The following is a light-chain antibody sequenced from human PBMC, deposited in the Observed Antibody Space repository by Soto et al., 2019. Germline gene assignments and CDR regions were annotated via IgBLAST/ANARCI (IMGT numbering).Light chain of an antibody. CDR2: TAS. CDR1: QDISNY. Sequence: DIQMTQSPSSVSASVGDRVTITCRASQDISNYLAWYQQKPVKAPNLLIYTASSLQSGVPSKFSGSGSGTDFTLTVSSLQPEDVATYYCQQTNSVPLTFGGGTKVEIK. J-gene: IGKJ4*01. V-gene: IGKV1-12*01. CDR3: QQTNSVPLT.